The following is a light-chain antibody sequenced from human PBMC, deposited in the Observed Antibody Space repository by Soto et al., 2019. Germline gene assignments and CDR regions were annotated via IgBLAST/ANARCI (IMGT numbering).Light chain of an antibody. CDR3: QQRSNRPLT. Sequence: EIFLTQSPATLSLSAWERATLPCRASQSVRSYLGWYQQKPGQAPRLLIYDTSKRVTGIPARFSGSGSGTDFTLTISSLEPEDSAVYYCQQRSNRPLTFGQGTRLEI. J-gene: IGKJ5*01. CDR1: QSVRSY. CDR2: DTS. V-gene: IGKV3-11*01.